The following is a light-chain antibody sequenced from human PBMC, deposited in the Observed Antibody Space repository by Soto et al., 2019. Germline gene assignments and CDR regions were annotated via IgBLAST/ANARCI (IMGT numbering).Light chain of an antibody. V-gene: IGLV2-14*01. Sequence: QSVLTQPASMSGSPGQSITISCTGTSSDLGDYNYVSWYQQHPGKAPKLMIFEVTNRPSGVSSRFSGSKSGNTASLTISGLQADDEAHYYCASYPSSTTVIFGGGTKLTVL. CDR1: SSDLGDYNY. CDR2: EVT. CDR3: ASYPSSTTVI. J-gene: IGLJ2*01.